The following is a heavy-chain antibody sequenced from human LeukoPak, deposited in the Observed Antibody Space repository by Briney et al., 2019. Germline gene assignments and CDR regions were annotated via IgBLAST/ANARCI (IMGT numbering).Heavy chain of an antibody. CDR2: ISGSGGST. CDR3: AKAGLELGYYYYGMDV. CDR1: GFTFSSYA. Sequence: GGSLRLSCAASGFTFSSYAVSWVRQAPGKGLEWVSAISGSGGSTYYADSVKGRFTISRDNSKNTLYLQMNSLRAEDTAVYYCAKAGLELGYYYYGMDVWGQGTTVTVSS. D-gene: IGHD1-7*01. J-gene: IGHJ6*02. V-gene: IGHV3-23*01.